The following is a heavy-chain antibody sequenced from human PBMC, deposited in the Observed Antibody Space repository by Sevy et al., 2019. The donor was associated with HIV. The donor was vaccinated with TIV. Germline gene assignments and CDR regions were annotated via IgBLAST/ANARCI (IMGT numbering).Heavy chain of an antibody. D-gene: IGHD1-26*01. J-gene: IGHJ4*02. CDR1: GFTFSSYG. CDR3: AKVTQSGSVPSVDY. Sequence: GGSLRLSCAASGFTFSSYGMHWVRQAPGKGLAWVAFIRYDGSNKYYADSVKGRFTISRDNSKNTLYLQMNSLRAEDTAVYYCAKVTQSGSVPSVDYWGQGTLVTVSS. CDR2: IRYDGSNK. V-gene: IGHV3-30*02.